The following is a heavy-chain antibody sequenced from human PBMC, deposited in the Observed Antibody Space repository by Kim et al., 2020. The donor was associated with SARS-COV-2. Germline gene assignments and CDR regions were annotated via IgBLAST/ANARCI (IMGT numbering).Heavy chain of an antibody. CDR1: GGSFSGYY. Sequence: SETLSLTCAVYGGSFSGYYWSWIRQPPGKGLEWIGEINHSGSTNYNPSLKSRVTISVDTSKNQFSLKLSSVTAADTAVYYCARTHIVVVPAAAENYYYY. CDR3: ARTHIVVVPAAAENYYYY. D-gene: IGHD2-2*01. J-gene: IGHJ6*01. V-gene: IGHV4-34*01. CDR2: INHSGST.